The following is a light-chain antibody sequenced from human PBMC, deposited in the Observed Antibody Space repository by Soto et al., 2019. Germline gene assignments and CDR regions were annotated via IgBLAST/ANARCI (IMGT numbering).Light chain of an antibody. J-gene: IGKJ1*01. CDR3: QQSYSSPPT. CDR2: KAS. V-gene: IGKV1-39*01. Sequence: IQLTQSPSSLSASVGDRVTITCRASQSISIWLAWYQQKPGKAPNLLIYKASSLQSGVPSRFSGSRSGPDFTLTISSLQPEDFATYYCQQSYSSPPTFGQGTKVDI. CDR1: QSISIW.